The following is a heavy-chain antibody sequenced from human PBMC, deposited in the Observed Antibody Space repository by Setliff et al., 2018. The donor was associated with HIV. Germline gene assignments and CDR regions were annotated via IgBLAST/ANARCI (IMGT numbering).Heavy chain of an antibody. CDR1: GDSMSSGDYS. CDR3: ARAPGAYFYDSSGYPIGIRFDY. CDR2: IYPSGRT. D-gene: IGHD3-22*01. J-gene: IGHJ4*02. V-gene: IGHV4-30-2*06. Sequence: SETLSLTCAVSGDSMSSGDYSWNWIRQSPGKGLEWIGYIYPSGRTYYNPSLKNRVTMSIDRSKKQFSLNLSSVTAADTAVYYCARAPGAYFYDSSGYPIGIRFDYWVQGTLVTVSS.